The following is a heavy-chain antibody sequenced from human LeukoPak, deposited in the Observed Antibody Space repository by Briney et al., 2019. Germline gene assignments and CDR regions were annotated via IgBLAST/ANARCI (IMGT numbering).Heavy chain of an antibody. J-gene: IGHJ4*02. V-gene: IGHV3-23*01. CDR1: GFPFSNYA. CDR2: ISGSGGSA. CDR3: AKLLRGVVVPYYDY. D-gene: IGHD3-10*01. Sequence: GGSLRLSCAASGFPFSNYAMSWVRQAPGKGLEWVSPISGSGGSAYYADSVKGRFTISRDNSKNTLYLQMNSLRAEDTAVYYCAKLLRGVVVPYYDYWGQGTLVTVSS.